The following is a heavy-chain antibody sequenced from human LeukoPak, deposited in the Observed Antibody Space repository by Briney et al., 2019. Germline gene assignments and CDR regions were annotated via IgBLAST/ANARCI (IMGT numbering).Heavy chain of an antibody. CDR2: ISYDGSNK. CDR1: GFTFSSYA. Sequence: GRSLRLSCAASGFTFSSYAMHWVRQAPGKGLEWVAVISYDGSNKFYADSVKGRFTISRDNSKNTLYLQMNSLRAEDTAVYYCARDITTVPDFYGMDVWGQRTTVIVSS. V-gene: IGHV3-30-3*01. J-gene: IGHJ6*02. D-gene: IGHD3-3*01. CDR3: ARDITTVPDFYGMDV.